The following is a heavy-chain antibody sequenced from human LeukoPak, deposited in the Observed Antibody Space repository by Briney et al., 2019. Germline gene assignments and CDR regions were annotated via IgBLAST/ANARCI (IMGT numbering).Heavy chain of an antibody. CDR3: TTDPSYYCDSSGYYYFDY. D-gene: IGHD3-22*01. Sequence: GGSLRLSCAASGFTFSNAWMSWARHAPGKGLEWVGRIKSKTDGGTTDYAAPVKGRFTISRDDSKNTLYLQMNSLKTEDTAVYYCTTDPSYYCDSSGYYYFDYWGQGTLVTVSS. CDR1: GFTFSNAW. J-gene: IGHJ4*02. V-gene: IGHV3-15*01. CDR2: IKSKTDGGTT.